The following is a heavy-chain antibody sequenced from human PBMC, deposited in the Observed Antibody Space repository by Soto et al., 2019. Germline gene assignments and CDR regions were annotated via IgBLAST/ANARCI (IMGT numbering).Heavy chain of an antibody. CDR1: GGSISSSSYY. Sequence: QLQLQESGPGLVKPSETLSLTCTVSGGSISSSSYYWGWIRQPPGKGLEWIGSIDYSGSTYYNPSLKSRVTISVDTSKNQFSLKLSSVTAADTAVYYWARHGPPRGRYSGSYFGWFDPWGQGTLVTVSS. J-gene: IGHJ5*02. CDR3: ARHGPPRGRYSGSYFGWFDP. CDR2: IDYSGST. V-gene: IGHV4-39*01. D-gene: IGHD1-26*01.